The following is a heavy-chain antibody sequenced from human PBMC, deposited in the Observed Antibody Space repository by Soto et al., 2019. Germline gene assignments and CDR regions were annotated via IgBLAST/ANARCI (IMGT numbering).Heavy chain of an antibody. CDR1: GFTFSSYS. D-gene: IGHD5-18*01. J-gene: IGHJ6*02. V-gene: IGHV3-21*01. CDR2: ISSSSSSYI. Sequence: PGGSLRLSCAASGFTFSSYSMNWVRQAPGKGLEWVSSISSSSSSYIYYADSVKGRFTISRGNAKNSLYLQMNSLRAEDTAVYYCARDYEEDSYGKYYYYYYGMDVWGQGTTVTVSS. CDR3: ARDYEEDSYGKYYYYYYGMDV.